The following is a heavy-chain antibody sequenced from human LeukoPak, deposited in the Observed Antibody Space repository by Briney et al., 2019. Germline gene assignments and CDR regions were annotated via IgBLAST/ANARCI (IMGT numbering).Heavy chain of an antibody. J-gene: IGHJ4*02. CDR1: GDSTSSDRYC. Sequence: SETLSLTCTVSGDSTSSDRYCGGWVRQPPGKGLEWIGNIYYSGSTYYNPSLKSRVTMSVDTSKNQFFLKLNSVTAADTAVYYCARGRPYSGGYHLGYWGQGTLVTVSA. CDR2: IYYSGST. CDR3: ARGRPYSGGYHLGY. D-gene: IGHD1-26*01. V-gene: IGHV4-39*01.